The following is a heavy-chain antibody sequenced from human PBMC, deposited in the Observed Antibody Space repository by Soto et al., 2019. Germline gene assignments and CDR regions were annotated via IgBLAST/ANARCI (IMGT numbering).Heavy chain of an antibody. Sequence: PGGSLRLSCAASGFRFSDYYMSCIRQAPGKGLEWVSHISSSGSYTDYADSVKGRFTISRDNAKSSVYLQMNSLRAEDTAVYYCARGLVDTRVREYSHGLFEYWGQGTPVTVSS. CDR1: GFRFSDYY. D-gene: IGHD5-18*01. V-gene: IGHV3-11*06. CDR3: ARGLVDTRVREYSHGLFEY. CDR2: ISSSGSYT. J-gene: IGHJ4*02.